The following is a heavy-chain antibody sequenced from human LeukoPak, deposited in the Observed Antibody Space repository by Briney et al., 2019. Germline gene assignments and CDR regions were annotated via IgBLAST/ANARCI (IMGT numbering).Heavy chain of an antibody. CDR1: GGSISSGSYY. V-gene: IGHV4-61*02. Sequence: KPSETLSLTCTVSGGSISSGSYYWSWIRQPAGKGLEWIGRIYTSGSTNYNPSLKGRVTISVDTSKNQFSLKLSSVTAADTAVYYCARGPNYPSPSPFDYWGQGTLVTVSS. D-gene: IGHD5-24*01. J-gene: IGHJ4*02. CDR3: ARGPNYPSPSPFDY. CDR2: IYTSGST.